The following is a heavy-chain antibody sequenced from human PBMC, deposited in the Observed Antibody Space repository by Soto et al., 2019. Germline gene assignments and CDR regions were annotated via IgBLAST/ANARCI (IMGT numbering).Heavy chain of an antibody. V-gene: IGHV3-30*18. D-gene: IGHD6-13*01. CDR2: ISYDGSNK. CDR1: GFTFSSYG. J-gene: IGHJ6*02. Sequence: PGGSLRLSCAASGFTFSSYGMHGVRQAPGKGREWVAGISYDGSNKDYGDSVKGRFTISRDNSKNTLYLQMNSLRAEDTAVYYCAKDLLHIASAPTSTRWVYYYGPDVWGQGTPVPVPS. CDR3: AKDLLHIASAPTSTRWVYYYGPDV.